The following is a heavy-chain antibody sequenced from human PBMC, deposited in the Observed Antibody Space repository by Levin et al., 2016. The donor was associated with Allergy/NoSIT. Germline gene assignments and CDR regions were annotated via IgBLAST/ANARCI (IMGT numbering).Heavy chain of an antibody. CDR1: GYTFTGYY. D-gene: IGHD6-19*01. J-gene: IGHJ4*02. CDR2: INPNSGGT. V-gene: IGHV1-2*02. CDR3: ARDKRGSDWSIVDY. Sequence: ASVKVSCKASGYTFTGYYMHWVRQAPGQGLEWMGWINPNSGGTNYAQKFQDRVTVTRDTSISTAYMELSRLTSDDTAMYYCARDKRGSDWSIVDYWGQGTLVTVSS.